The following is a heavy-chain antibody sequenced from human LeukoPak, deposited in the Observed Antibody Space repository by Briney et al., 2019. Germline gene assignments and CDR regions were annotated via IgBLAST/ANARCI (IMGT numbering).Heavy chain of an antibody. D-gene: IGHD5-18*01. CDR2: IYYSGST. CDR3: ASVPRGYSYGNPYYYYGMDV. CDR1: GGSISSYD. V-gene: IGHV4-59*01. Sequence: SETLSLTCTVSGGSISSYDWSWIRQPPGKGLEWIGYIYYSGSTNYNPSLKSRVTISVDTSKNQFSLKLSSVTAADTAVYYCASVPRGYSYGNPYYYYGMDVWGQGTTVTVSS. J-gene: IGHJ6*02.